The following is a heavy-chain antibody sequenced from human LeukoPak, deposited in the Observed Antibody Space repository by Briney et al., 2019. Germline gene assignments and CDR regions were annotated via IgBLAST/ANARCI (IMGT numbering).Heavy chain of an antibody. D-gene: IGHD3-9*01. CDR1: GFAFSSYW. Sequence: GGSLRLSCAASGFAFSSYWMSWVRQAPGKGLEWVANIKQDGSEKTYVDSVKGRFTISRDNAKNSLYLQMNSLRAEDTAVYYCARDRWAILTGSENYYFYGMDVWGQGTTVTVSS. J-gene: IGHJ6*02. CDR3: ARDRWAILTGSENYYFYGMDV. CDR2: IKQDGSEK. V-gene: IGHV3-7*01.